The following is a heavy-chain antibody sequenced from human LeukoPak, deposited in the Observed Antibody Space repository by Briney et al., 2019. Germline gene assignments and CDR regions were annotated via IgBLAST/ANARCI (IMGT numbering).Heavy chain of an antibody. CDR2: MNPNSGNT. V-gene: IGHV1-8*02. Sequence: GASVKVSCKASGYTFTSYDINWVRQAPGQGLEWMRWMNPNSGNTGYAQRFQGRLTLTRDTSISTAYMELSGLRSDDTAVYYCARNVPKTGDFFYWGQGTLVTVSS. J-gene: IGHJ4*02. CDR1: GYTFTSYD. CDR3: ARNVPKTGDFFY. D-gene: IGHD7-27*01.